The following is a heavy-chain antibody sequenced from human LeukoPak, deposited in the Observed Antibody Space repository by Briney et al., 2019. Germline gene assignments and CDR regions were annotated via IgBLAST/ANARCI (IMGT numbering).Heavy chain of an antibody. CDR3: ASSFWDAFDV. CDR1: ASTFNTYA. V-gene: IGHV3-48*03. Sequence: GGSLRLSCSASASTFNTYAMNWVRQAPGERLEWVSKISSSGGTTYYADSVKGRFTISRDNANNALFLEMNNLKGEDTAVYYCASSFWDAFDVWGQGTMVTVS. D-gene: IGHD2/OR15-2a*01. J-gene: IGHJ3*01. CDR2: ISSSGGTT.